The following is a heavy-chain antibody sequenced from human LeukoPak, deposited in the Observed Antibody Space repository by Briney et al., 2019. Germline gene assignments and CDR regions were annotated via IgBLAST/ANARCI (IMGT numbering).Heavy chain of an antibody. V-gene: IGHV3-30*18. CDR2: ISYDGSNK. D-gene: IGHD3-22*01. CDR1: GFTFSSYG. J-gene: IGHJ1*01. Sequence: GGSLTLSCAPSGFTFSSYGMHCVRQAPGKGLERVTVISYDGSNKYYADSVKGRFTISRDNSRNTLYLQMNSLRAEDTAVYYCAKVAILGYYDSSGYYAGYFQHWGQGTLVTVSS. CDR3: AKVAILGYYDSSGYYAGYFQH.